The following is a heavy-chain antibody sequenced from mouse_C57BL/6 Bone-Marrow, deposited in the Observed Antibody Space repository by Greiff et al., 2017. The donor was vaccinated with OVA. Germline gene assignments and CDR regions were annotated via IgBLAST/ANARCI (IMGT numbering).Heavy chain of an antibody. V-gene: IGHV5-6*01. J-gene: IGHJ3*01. Sequence: EVMLVESGGDLVKPGGSLKLSCAASGFTFSSYGMSWVRQTPDKRLEWVATISSGGSYTYYPDSVKGRFTISRDNAKNTLYLQMSSLKSEDTAMDYCARQGWAWFAYWGQGTLVTVSA. CDR2: ISSGGSYT. CDR1: GFTFSSYG. CDR3: ARQGWAWFAY. D-gene: IGHD2-3*01.